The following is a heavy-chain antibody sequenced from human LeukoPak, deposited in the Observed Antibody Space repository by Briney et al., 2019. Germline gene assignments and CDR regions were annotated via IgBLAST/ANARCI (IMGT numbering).Heavy chain of an antibody. V-gene: IGHV4-38-2*02. Sequence: PSETLSLTCTVSGYSISGGYYWGWIRQPPGKGLEWIGSIYHSGSTYYNPSLKGRVTISAVTSKNQFSLKLSSVTAADTAVYYCARGWGTLEVWYFDYWGQGTLVTVSS. CDR3: ARGWGTLEVWYFDY. J-gene: IGHJ4*02. CDR2: IYHSGST. D-gene: IGHD1-1*01. CDR1: GYSISGGYY.